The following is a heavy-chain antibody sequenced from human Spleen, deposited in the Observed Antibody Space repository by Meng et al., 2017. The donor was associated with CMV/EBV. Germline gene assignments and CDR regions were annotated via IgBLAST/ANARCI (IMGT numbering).Heavy chain of an antibody. CDR3: ARAAGYDFWTGWYDY. CDR2: INWNGGST. Sequence: ETLSLTCSVSGVSVISYYWSWVRQVPGKGLEWVSGINWNGGSTGYVDSVKGRFTVSRGNAKNSLYLQMNSLTAGDTALYYCARAAGYDFWTGWYDYWGQGTQVTVSS. CDR1: GVSVISYY. V-gene: IGHV3-20*04. J-gene: IGHJ4*02. D-gene: IGHD3-3*01.